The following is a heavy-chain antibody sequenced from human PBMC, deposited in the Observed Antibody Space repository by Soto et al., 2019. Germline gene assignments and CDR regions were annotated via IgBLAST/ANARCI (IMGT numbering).Heavy chain of an antibody. J-gene: IGHJ5*01. V-gene: IGHV1-18*01. CDR3: ARGLGSGSYDHQHNWFFL. D-gene: IGHD3-10*01. Sequence: RASVKVSCKASGYTFTNYGISWVRQAPGQGLEWMGWINVYNGNTKYAQKVQGRVTMTTDTSTSTAYMELRSLRSDDTAVYYCARGLGSGSYDHQHNWFFLWSPGILGTV. CDR2: INVYNGNT. CDR1: GYTFTNYG.